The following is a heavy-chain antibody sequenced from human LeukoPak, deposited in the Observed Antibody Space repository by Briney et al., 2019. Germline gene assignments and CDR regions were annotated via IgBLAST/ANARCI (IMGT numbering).Heavy chain of an antibody. Sequence: GGSLRLSCAASGFTFSSYAMHWVRQAPGKGLEWVAVVSYDGNNKYYADSVKGRFTISRDNSKNTLYLQMNSLRAEDTAVYYCARGAPVVAATLLYYCYYGMDVWGQGTTVTVSS. V-gene: IGHV3-30-3*01. CDR1: GFTFSSYA. J-gene: IGHJ6*02. D-gene: IGHD2-15*01. CDR2: VSYDGNNK. CDR3: ARGAPVVAATLLYYCYYGMDV.